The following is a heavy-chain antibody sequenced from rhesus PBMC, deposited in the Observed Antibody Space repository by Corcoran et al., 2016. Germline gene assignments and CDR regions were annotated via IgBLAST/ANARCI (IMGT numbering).Heavy chain of an antibody. CDR2: IYRSSGST. V-gene: IGHV4-147*01. D-gene: IGHD4-23*01. Sequence: QVQLQESGPGLVKPSEPLSLTCAVSGYSISSNYWSWIRQPPGTGLEWIWEIYRSSGSTSYNPSPKTPGTISTDTSKNQFALTLSSVTAADTAVDYCSSGRHSNYFAFGYWGQGVLVTVSS. CDR1: GYSISSNY. CDR3: SSGRHSNYFAFGY. J-gene: IGHJ4*01.